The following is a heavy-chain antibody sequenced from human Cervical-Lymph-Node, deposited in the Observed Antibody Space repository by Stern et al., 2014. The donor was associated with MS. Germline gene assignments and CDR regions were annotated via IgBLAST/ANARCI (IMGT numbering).Heavy chain of an antibody. CDR2: IYYSGST. CDR1: GGSISSYY. V-gene: IGHV4-59*01. CDR3: ARGGGYNSIDY. Sequence: QVQLQESGPGLVKPSETLSLTCTVSGGSISSYYWSWIRQPPGKGLEWIGYIYYSGSTNYNPSLMSRVLISVDTSKKQFSLKMRSVTAADTAVYYCARGGGYNSIDYWGQGTLVTVSS. D-gene: IGHD5-24*01. J-gene: IGHJ4*02.